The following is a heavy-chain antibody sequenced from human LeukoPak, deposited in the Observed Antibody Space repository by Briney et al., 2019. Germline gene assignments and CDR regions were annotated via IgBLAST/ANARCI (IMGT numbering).Heavy chain of an antibody. CDR3: AKGVYIVVVTAIDYFDY. Sequence: GGSLRLSCAASGFTFSSYAMSWVRQAPGKGLEWVSAISGSGGSTYYADSVKGRFTISRDNSKNTLYLQMNSLRAEDTAVYYCAKGVYIVVVTAIDYFDYWGQGTLVTVSS. CDR1: GFTFSSYA. CDR2: ISGSGGST. V-gene: IGHV3-23*01. D-gene: IGHD2-21*02. J-gene: IGHJ4*02.